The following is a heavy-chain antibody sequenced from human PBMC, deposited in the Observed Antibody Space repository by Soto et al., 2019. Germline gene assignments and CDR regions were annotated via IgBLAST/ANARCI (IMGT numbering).Heavy chain of an antibody. J-gene: IGHJ4*02. V-gene: IGHV4-59*08. D-gene: IGHD6-19*01. CDR3: ARLGRSSVSSAWSLFDY. CDR1: GDSISNSY. CDR2: VYNTGRT. Sequence: SETLSLTCTVSGDSISNSYWSWIRQPPEKGLEWIGFVYNTGRTNYNPSLNSRVTISLDTSKNHFSLELSSVTAADTAVYYCARLGRSSVSSAWSLFDYWGQGTLVTVSS.